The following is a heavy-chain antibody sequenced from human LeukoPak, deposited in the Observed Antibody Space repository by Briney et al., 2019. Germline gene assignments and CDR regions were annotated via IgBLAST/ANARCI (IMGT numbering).Heavy chain of an antibody. J-gene: IGHJ6*02. CDR2: INPTSGGT. CDR1: GYTFTGHY. V-gene: IGHV1-2*02. Sequence: ASVKVSCKASGYTFTGHYMRWVRQAPGERLGWMGWINPTSGGTNYAQTFKGRVTMTRDTIISTAYMELSRLRSDDTAVYYCARDGSSWYKDYYCYGMDVWGQGTTVTVSS. D-gene: IGHD6-13*01. CDR3: ARDGSSWYKDYYCYGMDV.